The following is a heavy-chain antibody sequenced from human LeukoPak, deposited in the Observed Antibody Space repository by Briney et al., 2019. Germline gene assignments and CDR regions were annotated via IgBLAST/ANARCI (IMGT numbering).Heavy chain of an antibody. J-gene: IGHJ4*02. Sequence: SETLSLTCTVSGGSISSSGYYWGWIRQPPGKGLEWIGSVYYSGSTYYNPSLKSRVTISVDTSKNLFSLKLRSVTAADTAVYYCARRGSCGGDCFDYWGQGTLVTVSS. CDR1: GGSISSSGYY. CDR2: VYYSGST. CDR3: ARRGSCGGDCFDY. V-gene: IGHV4-39*01. D-gene: IGHD2-21*01.